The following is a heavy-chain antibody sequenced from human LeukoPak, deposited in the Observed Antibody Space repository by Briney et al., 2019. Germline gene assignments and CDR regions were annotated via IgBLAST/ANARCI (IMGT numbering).Heavy chain of an antibody. D-gene: IGHD2-2*01. Sequence: PSETLSLTCAVYGXXFSGYXWSWIRQPPXXXXXXXXEIXHSGSTNYNPSLKSRVTISVDTSKNQFSLKLSSVTAADTAVYYCARGYCSSTSCPVPRLFDYWGQGTLVTVSS. CDR1: GXXFSGYX. J-gene: IGHJ4*02. V-gene: IGHV4-34*01. CDR3: ARGYCSSTSCPVPRLFDY. CDR2: IXHSGST.